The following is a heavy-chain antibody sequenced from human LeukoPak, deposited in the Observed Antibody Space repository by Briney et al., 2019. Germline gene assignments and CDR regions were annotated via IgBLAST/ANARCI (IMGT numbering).Heavy chain of an antibody. J-gene: IGHJ3*02. V-gene: IGHV3-20*04. Sequence: GGSLRLSCAASGFTFDDYGMSWVRQAPGKGLAWVSGINWIGGSTGYADSVKGRFTISRDNAKNSLYLQMNSLRAEDTAVYYCARVRGGSGRSYAADAFDIWGQGTMVTVSS. CDR2: INWIGGST. CDR1: GFTFDDYG. CDR3: ARVRGGSGRSYAADAFDI. D-gene: IGHD1-26*01.